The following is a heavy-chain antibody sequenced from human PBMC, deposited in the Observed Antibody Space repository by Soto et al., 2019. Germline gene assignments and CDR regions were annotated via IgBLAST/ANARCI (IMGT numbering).Heavy chain of an antibody. V-gene: IGHV4-59*08. CDR1: GGSISSYY. CDR3: ARAQPVRGKYYFDY. CDR2: IYYSGST. D-gene: IGHD3-10*01. Sequence: PSETLSLTCTVSGGSISSYYWSWIRQPPGMGLEWIGYIYYSGSTNYNPSLKSRVTISVDTSKNQVSLKLSSVTAGDTAVYYCARAQPVRGKYYFDYWGQGTLVTVSS. J-gene: IGHJ4*02.